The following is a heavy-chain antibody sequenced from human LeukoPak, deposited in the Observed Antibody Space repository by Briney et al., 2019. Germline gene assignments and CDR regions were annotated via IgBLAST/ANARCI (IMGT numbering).Heavy chain of an antibody. Sequence: GGSLRLSCAASGFTFSSYGMHWVRQAPGKGLEWVAVIWYDGNNKYYAGSVKGRFTISRDNSKNTLYLQMNSLRAEDTAVYYCARSTSSEYDIYHFDYWGQGTLVTVSS. V-gene: IGHV3-33*01. CDR2: IWYDGNNK. CDR1: GFTFSSYG. J-gene: IGHJ4*02. CDR3: ARSTSSEYDIYHFDY. D-gene: IGHD3-9*01.